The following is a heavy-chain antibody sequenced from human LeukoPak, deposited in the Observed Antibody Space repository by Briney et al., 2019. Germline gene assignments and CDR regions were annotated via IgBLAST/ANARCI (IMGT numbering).Heavy chain of an antibody. CDR1: GSTFTNDY. J-gene: IGHJ4*02. V-gene: IGHV5-51*01. D-gene: IGHD3-10*01. CDR3: ARLTYYGPTHYFDY. Sequence: GESLKISCXGSGSTFTNDYIGWVRQLPGKGLEWMGIFHPGDSRNKYSPSFEGQVTISADKSISTAYLQWSSLKASDTAVYYCARLTYYGPTHYFDYWGQGTLVTVSS. CDR2: FHPGDSRN.